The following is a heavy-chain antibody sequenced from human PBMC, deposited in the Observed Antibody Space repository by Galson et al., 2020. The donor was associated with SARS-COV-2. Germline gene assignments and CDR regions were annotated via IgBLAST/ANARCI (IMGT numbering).Heavy chain of an antibody. CDR3: ARAVRGVIIKGFDWFDP. Sequence: SQTLSLTCTVSGGSISSGGYYWSWIRQHPGKGLEWLGYIYYTGSTYYNPSLKSRVTISVDTSKNQFSLKLSSVTAADTAVYYCARAVRGVIIKGFDWFDPWGQGTLVIVSS. J-gene: IGHJ5*02. D-gene: IGHD3-10*01. CDR2: IYYTGST. CDR1: GGSISSGGYY. V-gene: IGHV4-31*03.